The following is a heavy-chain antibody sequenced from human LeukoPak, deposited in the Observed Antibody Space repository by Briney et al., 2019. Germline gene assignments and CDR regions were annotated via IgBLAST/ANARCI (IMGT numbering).Heavy chain of an antibody. J-gene: IGHJ1*01. CDR1: GASINTYY. CDR2: IYYSGTT. D-gene: IGHD6-19*01. V-gene: IGHV4-59*08. CDR3: ARHFDSSGWYEYFQH. Sequence: SETLSLTCTVSGASINTYYWSWIRQPPGKGLEWIGYIYYSGTTSYNPSLKTRVTISIDTSKNQFSLKLSSVTAADTAVYYCARHFDSSGWYEYFQHWGQGTLVTVSS.